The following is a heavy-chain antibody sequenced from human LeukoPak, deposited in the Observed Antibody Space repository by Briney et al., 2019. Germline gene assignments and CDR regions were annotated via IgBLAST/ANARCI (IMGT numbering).Heavy chain of an antibody. J-gene: IGHJ4*02. V-gene: IGHV4-59*01. CDR2: IYYSGST. CDR3: ARGSSAFDY. CDR1: GGXISSFY. D-gene: IGHD6-6*01. Sequence: SETLSLTCTVSGGXISSFYWSWIRQPPGKGLEWIGYIYYSGSTNYNPSLKSRVTISVDTSKNQFSLKLSSVTAADTAVYYCARGSSAFDYWSQGTLVTVSS.